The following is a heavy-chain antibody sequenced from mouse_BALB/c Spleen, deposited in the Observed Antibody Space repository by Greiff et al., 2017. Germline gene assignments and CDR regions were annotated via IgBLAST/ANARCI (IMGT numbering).Heavy chain of an antibody. D-gene: IGHD2-10*01. J-gene: IGHJ3*01. Sequence: EVQRVESGGGLVQPGGSLRLSCATSGFTFSDFYMEWVRQPPGKRLEWIAASRNKANDYKTEYSASVKGRFIVSRDTSQSILYLQMNALRAEDNAIYYCARAAYYGNPFAYGGQGTLVTVSA. CDR1: GFTFSDFY. V-gene: IGHV7-1*02. CDR3: ARAAYYGNPFAY. CDR2: SRNKANDYKT.